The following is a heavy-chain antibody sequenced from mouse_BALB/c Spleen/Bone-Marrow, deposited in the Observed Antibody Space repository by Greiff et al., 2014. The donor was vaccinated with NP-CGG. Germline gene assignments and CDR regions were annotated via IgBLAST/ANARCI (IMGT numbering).Heavy chain of an antibody. Sequence: VQLQQSGAKLVKPGASVKLSCTASGFNIKDSYLHWVKQRPEQGLDWIGRIDPAKGNTNYDPKFQGKATITADTSSNTAYLQLSSLTSEDTAVYFCARNYPFAYWGQGTLVTVSA. CDR2: IDPAKGNT. V-gene: IGHV14-3*02. D-gene: IGHD2-1*01. CDR3: ARNYPFAY. J-gene: IGHJ3*01. CDR1: GFNIKDSY.